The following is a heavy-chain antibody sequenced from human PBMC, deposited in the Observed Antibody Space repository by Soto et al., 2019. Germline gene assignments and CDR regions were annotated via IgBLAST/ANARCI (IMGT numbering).Heavy chain of an antibody. CDR1: GGSISGYY. CDR3: ARDHLVAGNFDS. V-gene: IGHV4-4*07. CDR2: IYTGGST. Sequence: PSETLSLTCTASGGSISGYYWSWIRQPAGKGLEWIGRIYTGGSTNYNPSLKSRVTMSIDTSKNQFSLELSSVTAADTAVYYCARDHLVAGNFDSWGQGTLVTVSS. D-gene: IGHD6-19*01. J-gene: IGHJ4*02.